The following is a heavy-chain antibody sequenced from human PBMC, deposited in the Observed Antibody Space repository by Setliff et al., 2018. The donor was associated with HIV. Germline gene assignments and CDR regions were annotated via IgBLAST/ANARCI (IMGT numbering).Heavy chain of an antibody. J-gene: IGHJ6*03. V-gene: IGHV1-3*01. Sequence: GASVKVSCKASGYTFTSYAMHWVRQAPGQRLEWMGWINAGNGNTKYSQKFQGRVTITRDTSASTAYMELSSLRSEDTAVYYCAREMKAARLGYYYYMDVWGKGTTVTVSS. CDR2: INAGNGNT. CDR3: AREMKAARLGYYYYMDV. CDR1: GYTFTSYA. D-gene: IGHD6-6*01.